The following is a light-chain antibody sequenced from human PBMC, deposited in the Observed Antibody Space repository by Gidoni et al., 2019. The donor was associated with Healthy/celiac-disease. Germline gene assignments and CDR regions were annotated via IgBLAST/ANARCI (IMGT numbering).Light chain of an antibody. Sequence: ELVLTQSPATLSLSPGERATLSCRASQSVSSYLAWYQQKPGQAPRLLIYDASNRATGIPARFSGSGSGTDFTLTISSLEPEDFAVYYCQQRSNWPPGFTFXPXTKVDIK. CDR2: DAS. J-gene: IGKJ3*01. CDR1: QSVSSY. CDR3: QQRSNWPPGFT. V-gene: IGKV3-11*01.